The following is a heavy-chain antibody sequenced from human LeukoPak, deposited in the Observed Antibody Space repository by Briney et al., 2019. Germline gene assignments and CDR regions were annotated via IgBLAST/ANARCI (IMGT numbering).Heavy chain of an antibody. Sequence: SETLSLTCTVSGYSISSGYYWGWIRQPPGKGLEWIGNIYHSGSTYYNPSLKSRITISVDTSKNQFSLKLSSVTAADTAVYYCARNWYGSSWSEQIYYFDYWGQGTLVTVSS. CDR1: GYSISSGYY. CDR2: IYHSGST. D-gene: IGHD6-13*01. CDR3: ARNWYGSSWSEQIYYFDY. V-gene: IGHV4-38-2*02. J-gene: IGHJ4*02.